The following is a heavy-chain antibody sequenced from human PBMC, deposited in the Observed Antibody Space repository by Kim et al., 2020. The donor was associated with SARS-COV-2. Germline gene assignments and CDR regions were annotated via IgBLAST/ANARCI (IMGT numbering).Heavy chain of an antibody. V-gene: IGHV4-34*01. J-gene: IGHJ4*02. CDR3: ARRGGFIAAAGTYDY. Sequence: SETLSLTFAVYGGSFSGYYWSWIRQPPGKGLEWIGEINHSGSTNYNPSLKSRVTISVDTSKNQFSLKLSSVTAADTAVYYCARRGGFIAAAGTYDYWGQGTLVTVSS. D-gene: IGHD6-13*01. CDR1: GGSFSGYY. CDR2: INHSGST.